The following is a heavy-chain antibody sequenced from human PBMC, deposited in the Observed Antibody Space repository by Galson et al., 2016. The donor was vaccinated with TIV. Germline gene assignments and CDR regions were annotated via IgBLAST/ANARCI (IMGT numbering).Heavy chain of an antibody. D-gene: IGHD2-15*01. V-gene: IGHV3-66*02. CDR2: ISDGGNT. CDR3: ARDRVVDATYYYYYYGMDV. Sequence: SLRLSCAASGPSVSINYMTWVRQAPGKGLEWVSLISDGGNTYYPDSVKGRFTISRDNSKNTLYLQMNSLRVEDTAAYYCARDRVVDATYYYYYYGMDVWGQGAAVTVSS. CDR1: GPSVSINY. J-gene: IGHJ6*02.